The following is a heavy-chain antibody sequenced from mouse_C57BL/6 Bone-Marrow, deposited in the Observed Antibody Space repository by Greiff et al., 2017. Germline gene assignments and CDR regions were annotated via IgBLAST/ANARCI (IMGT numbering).Heavy chain of an antibody. V-gene: IGHV1-52*01. Sequence: VQLQQPGAELVRPGSSVKLSCKASGYTFTSYWMHWVKQRPIQGLEWIGNIDPSDSETHYNQKFKDKATLTVDKSSSTAYMQRSSLTSEDSAVYYCARENITTVVARGYAMDYWGQGTSVTVSS. CDR3: ARENITTVVARGYAMDY. J-gene: IGHJ4*01. D-gene: IGHD1-1*01. CDR2: IDPSDSET. CDR1: GYTFTSYW.